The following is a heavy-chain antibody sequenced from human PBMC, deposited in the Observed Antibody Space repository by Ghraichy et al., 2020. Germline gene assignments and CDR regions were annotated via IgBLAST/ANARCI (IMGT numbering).Heavy chain of an antibody. CDR1: GFTFSLYE. V-gene: IGHV3-48*03. CDR2: ISSSENTI. J-gene: IGHJ4*02. D-gene: IGHD3-22*01. CDR3: ARRTDSSGFHYYNDY. Sequence: GGSLRLSCAASGFTFSLYEMNWVRQAPGKGLEWVSHISSSENTIFYADSVKGRFTISRDNSKNSLYLQMNSLRAEDTAVYYCARRTDSSGFHYYNDYWCQGTLVTVSA.